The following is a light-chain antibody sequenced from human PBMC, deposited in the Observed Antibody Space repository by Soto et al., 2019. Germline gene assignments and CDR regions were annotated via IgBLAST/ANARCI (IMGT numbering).Light chain of an antibody. CDR1: SSDVGGYNC. CDR3: SSYTSSSTLGV. J-gene: IGLJ1*01. V-gene: IGLV2-14*01. Sequence: QSVLTQPASVSGSPGQSITISCTGTSSDVGGYNCVSWYQQHPGKAPKLMIYEVSNRPSGVSNRFSGSKSGNTASLTISGLQAEDEADYYCSSYTSSSTLGVFGTGTKLIVL. CDR2: EVS.